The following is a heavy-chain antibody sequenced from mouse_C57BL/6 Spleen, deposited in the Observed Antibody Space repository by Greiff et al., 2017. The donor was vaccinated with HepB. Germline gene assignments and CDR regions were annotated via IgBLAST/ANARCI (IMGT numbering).Heavy chain of an antibody. Sequence: EVQGVESGGGLVKPGGSLKLSCAASGFTFSSYAMSWVRQTPEKRLEWVATISDGGSYTYYPDNVKGRFTISRDNAKNNLYLQMSHLKSEDTAMYYCARGWGYGSSLAWFAYWGQGTLVTVSA. CDR3: ARGWGYGSSLAWFAY. CDR1: GFTFSSYA. CDR2: ISDGGSYT. V-gene: IGHV5-4*01. D-gene: IGHD1-1*01. J-gene: IGHJ3*01.